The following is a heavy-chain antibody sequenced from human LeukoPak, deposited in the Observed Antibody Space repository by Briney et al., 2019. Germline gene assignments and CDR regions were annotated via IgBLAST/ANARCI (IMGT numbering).Heavy chain of an antibody. Sequence: GGSLRLSCAASGFTFSSYDMHWVRQATGKGLEWVSAIGTAGDTYYPGSVKGRFTISRENAKNSLYLQMNSLRAGDTAVYYCARGREGYSSGWYIGIGGDAFDIWGQGTMVTLSS. CDR3: ARGREGYSSGWYIGIGGDAFDI. V-gene: IGHV3-13*01. J-gene: IGHJ3*02. CDR1: GFTFSSYD. D-gene: IGHD6-19*01. CDR2: IGTAGDT.